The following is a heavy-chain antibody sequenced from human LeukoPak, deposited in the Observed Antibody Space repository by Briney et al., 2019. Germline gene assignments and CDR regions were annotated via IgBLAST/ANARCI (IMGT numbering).Heavy chain of an antibody. D-gene: IGHD2-2*01. J-gene: IGHJ6*03. CDR3: ARGKSSVVPAAAFTGYYYYMDV. CDR1: GGSFSGYY. V-gene: IGHV4-34*01. CDR2: INHSGST. Sequence: PSETLSLTCAVYGGSFSGYYWSWIRQPPGKGLEWIGEINHSGSTYYNPSLKSRVTISVDMSKNQFSLKLSSVTAADTAVCYCARGKSSVVPAAAFTGYYYYMDVWGKGTTVTISS.